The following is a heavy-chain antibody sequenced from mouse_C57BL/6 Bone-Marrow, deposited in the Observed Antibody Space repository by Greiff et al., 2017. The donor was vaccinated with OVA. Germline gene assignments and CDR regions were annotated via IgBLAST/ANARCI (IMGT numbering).Heavy chain of an antibody. D-gene: IGHD2-4*01. Sequence: QVQLQQPGAELVKPGASVKLSCKASGYTFTSYWMQWVKQRPGQGLEWIGEIDPSDSYTNYNQKFKGKATLPVDTSSSTAYMQLSSLTSEDSAVYYCARSIYYDREAWFAYWGQGTLVTVSA. CDR2: IDPSDSYT. J-gene: IGHJ3*01. CDR3: ARSIYYDREAWFAY. V-gene: IGHV1-50*01. CDR1: GYTFTSYW.